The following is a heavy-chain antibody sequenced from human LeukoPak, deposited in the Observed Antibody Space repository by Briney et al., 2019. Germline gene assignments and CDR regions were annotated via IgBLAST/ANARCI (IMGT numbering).Heavy chain of an antibody. D-gene: IGHD3-22*01. CDR3: ARHSSGYYHYDY. J-gene: IGHJ4*02. V-gene: IGHV3-74*01. Sequence: GGSLRLSCAASGFTFTTYWMHWVRQAPGKGLVWVSRINSDGRSTSYADSVKGRFTISRDNSKNTLHLQMNSLRAEDTAVYYCARHSSGYYHYDYWGPGTPVTVAS. CDR1: GFTFTTYW. CDR2: INSDGRST.